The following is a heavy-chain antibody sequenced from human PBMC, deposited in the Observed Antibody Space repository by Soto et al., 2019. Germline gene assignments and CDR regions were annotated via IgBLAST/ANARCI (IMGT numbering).Heavy chain of an antibody. CDR2: IYPGDSDT. V-gene: IGHV5-51*01. J-gene: IGHJ3*02. D-gene: IGHD3-9*01. CDR3: ARDVGLTGDQGNDAFDI. CDR1: GYSFTSYW. Sequence: GGSLRLSCKGSGYSFTSYWIGWVRQMPGKGLEWMGVIYPGDSDTRYGQSFQGQVTISADKSNSTAYLQWSSLKASDTAMYYCARDVGLTGDQGNDAFDIWGQGTMVTVSS.